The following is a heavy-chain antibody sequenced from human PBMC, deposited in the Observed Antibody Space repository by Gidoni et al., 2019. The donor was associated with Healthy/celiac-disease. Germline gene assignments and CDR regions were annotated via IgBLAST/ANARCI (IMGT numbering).Heavy chain of an antibody. V-gene: IGHV3-74*01. CDR3: ARDRWIHNEYWYFDL. J-gene: IGHJ2*01. Sequence: EVQLVESGGGLVQPGGSLRLSCAAPGFTFSRYWMHWVRQAPGKGLVWVSRINSDGSSTSYADSVKGRFTISRDNAKNTLYLQMNSLRAEDTAVYYCARDRWIHNEYWYFDLWGRGTLVTVSS. CDR1: GFTFSRYW. D-gene: IGHD5-18*01. CDR2: INSDGSST.